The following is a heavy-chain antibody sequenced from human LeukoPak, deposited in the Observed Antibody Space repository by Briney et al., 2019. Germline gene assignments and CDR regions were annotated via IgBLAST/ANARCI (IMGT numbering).Heavy chain of an antibody. J-gene: IGHJ4*02. D-gene: IGHD1-26*01. V-gene: IGHV1-24*01. Sequence: ASVKVSCKASGYTFTGYYMHWVRQAPGKGLEWIGGLDPEDGELVYAQQFQGRVTMTEDRDADIAYMELRSLTSEDTAVYFCATDLFSRWEVPGHWGQGTVVTVSS. CDR3: ATDLFSRWEVPGH. CDR1: GYTFTGYY. CDR2: LDPEDGEL.